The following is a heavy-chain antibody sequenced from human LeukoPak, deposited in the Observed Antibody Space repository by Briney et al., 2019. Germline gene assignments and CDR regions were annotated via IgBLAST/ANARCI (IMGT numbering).Heavy chain of an antibody. Sequence: GASVKVSCTVSGYTLTELSMHWVRQAPGKGLEWMGGFDPEDGETIYAQKFQGRVTMTEDTSTDTAYMELSSLRSEDTAVYYCATGRGLYCSGGSCYWRGNWFDPWGQGTLVTVSS. V-gene: IGHV1-24*01. CDR2: FDPEDGET. CDR1: GYTLTELS. CDR3: ATGRGLYCSGGSCYWRGNWFDP. J-gene: IGHJ5*02. D-gene: IGHD2-15*01.